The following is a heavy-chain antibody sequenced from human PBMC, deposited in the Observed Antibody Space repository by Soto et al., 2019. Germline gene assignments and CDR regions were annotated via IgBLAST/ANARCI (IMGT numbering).Heavy chain of an antibody. Sequence: SETLSLTCTVSGGSISSSYWSWFRQPPGKGLEWIGYIYYSGTTNYNPSLKSRVTILVETSKNQYSLKLSSVTAADTAMYYCAREGEYSYGYFDSWGQGIRVTVSS. CDR1: GGSISSSY. CDR2: IYYSGTT. D-gene: IGHD5-18*01. J-gene: IGHJ4*02. V-gene: IGHV4-59*01. CDR3: AREGEYSYGYFDS.